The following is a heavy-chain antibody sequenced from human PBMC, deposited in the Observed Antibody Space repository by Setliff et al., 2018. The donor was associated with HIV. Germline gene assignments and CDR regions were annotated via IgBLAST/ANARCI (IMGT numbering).Heavy chain of an antibody. CDR2: VSYGGST. J-gene: IGHJ3*02. D-gene: IGHD3-22*01. Sequence: SETLSLTCTVSGGFISTYYWTWIRQSPGKGLEWIGHVSYGGSTNYNPSLKSRVTMSVDTAKNQFSLKLRSVTASDTAVYYCARQPHDFDSSGYYGDAFDIWGQGTMVTVSS. V-gene: IGHV4-59*08. CDR1: GGFISTYY. CDR3: ARQPHDFDSSGYYGDAFDI.